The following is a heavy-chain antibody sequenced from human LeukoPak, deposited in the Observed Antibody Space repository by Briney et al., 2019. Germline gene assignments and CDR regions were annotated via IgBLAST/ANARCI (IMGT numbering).Heavy chain of an antibody. D-gene: IGHD6-6*01. Sequence: SETLSLTCTVSGGSISSGSYYWSWIRQPAGKGLEWIGRIYTSGSTNYNPSLKSRVTISVDTSKNQFSLKLSSVTAADTAVYYCARDQLSSSSHWFDPWGQGTLVTVSS. CDR1: GGSISSGSYY. CDR3: ARDQLSSSSHWFDP. J-gene: IGHJ5*02. V-gene: IGHV4-61*02. CDR2: IYTSGST.